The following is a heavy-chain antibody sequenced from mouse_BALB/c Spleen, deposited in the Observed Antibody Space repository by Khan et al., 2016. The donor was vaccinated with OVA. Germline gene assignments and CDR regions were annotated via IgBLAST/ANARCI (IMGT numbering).Heavy chain of an antibody. V-gene: IGHV2-2*02. CDR3: AIRGYGYGRGALFAY. CDR2: IWSAGST. CDR1: GFSLTNYS. J-gene: IGHJ3*01. Sequence: QVQLQQSGPGLVQPSQSLSITCTVSGFSLTNYSVHWVRQSPGKGLEWLGVIWSAGSTDYNAAFISRLTIRKDNSRSQVFFKMNSLQPNDTAIYXCAIRGYGYGRGALFAYWGQGTLVTVSA. D-gene: IGHD2-2*01.